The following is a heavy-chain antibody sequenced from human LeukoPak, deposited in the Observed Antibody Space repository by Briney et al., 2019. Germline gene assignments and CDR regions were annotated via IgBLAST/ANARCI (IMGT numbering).Heavy chain of an antibody. CDR1: GPTFSTYW. J-gene: IGHJ4*02. CDR3: AGPYGDY. V-gene: IGHV3-74*01. Sequence: GRSLTLSCAPSGPTFSTYWMHCVSHAPGKGLLCVPRIHSAGNSTTYADSVKGRFTISRDNAKNALYLQMNSLRVEDTAVYYCAGPYGDYWGQGTLVTVSP. D-gene: IGHD4-17*01. CDR2: IHSAGNST.